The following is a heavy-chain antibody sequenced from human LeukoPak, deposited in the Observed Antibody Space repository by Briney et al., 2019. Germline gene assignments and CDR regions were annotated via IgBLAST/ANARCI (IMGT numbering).Heavy chain of an antibody. CDR3: ARGRSVGYSNFWYAQYKAPFDY. Sequence: GGSLRLSCAASGFTFSSYSMNWVRQAPGKGLEWVSSISSSSSYIYYADSVKGRFTISRDNAKNSLYLQMNSLRAEDTAVYYCARGRSVGYSNFWYAQYKAPFDYWGQGTLVTVSS. J-gene: IGHJ4*02. D-gene: IGHD6-13*01. CDR2: ISSSSSYI. V-gene: IGHV3-21*01. CDR1: GFTFSSYS.